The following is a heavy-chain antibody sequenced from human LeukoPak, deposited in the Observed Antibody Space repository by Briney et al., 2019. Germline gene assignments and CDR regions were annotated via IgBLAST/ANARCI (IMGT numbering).Heavy chain of an antibody. CDR3: ATGGGSGSYSTFDY. V-gene: IGHV4-30-2*01. Sequence: TLSLTCTVSGGSISSGGYYWSWIRQPPGKGLEWIGYIYHSGSTYYNPSLKSRVTISVDRSKNQFSLKLSSVTAADTAVYYCATGGGSGSYSTFDYWGQGTLVTVSS. CDR1: GGSISSGGYY. D-gene: IGHD3-10*01. CDR2: IYHSGST. J-gene: IGHJ4*02.